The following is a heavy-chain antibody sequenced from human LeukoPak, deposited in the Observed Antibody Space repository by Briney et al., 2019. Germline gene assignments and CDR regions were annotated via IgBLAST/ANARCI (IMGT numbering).Heavy chain of an antibody. V-gene: IGHV1-2*06. CDR1: GCTFIGYY. CDR2: INPNSGGT. Sequence: ASVKVSCXASGCTFIGYYMHWVRRAPGQGLEWMGRINPNSGGTNYAQKFQGRVTMTRDTSISTAYMELSRLRSDDTAVYYCARDLEGYCSGGSCYPRLDYWGQGTLVTVSS. CDR3: ARDLEGYCSGGSCYPRLDY. J-gene: IGHJ4*02. D-gene: IGHD2-15*01.